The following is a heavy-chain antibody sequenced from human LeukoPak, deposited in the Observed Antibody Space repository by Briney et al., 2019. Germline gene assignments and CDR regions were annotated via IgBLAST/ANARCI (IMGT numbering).Heavy chain of an antibody. D-gene: IGHD3-10*01. V-gene: IGHV3-23*01. CDR3: VKIYGSGSYFKWPFGY. J-gene: IGHJ4*02. CDR2: IKGSGGRT. CDR1: GFPFTLYT. Sequence: GVPVSLSCAVWGFPFTLYTMNWVRHAPGKGLEWVSAIKGSGGRTYYAVSVKGRFILSRESSEMMLYLQVQSVSGGDACVFFCVKIYGSGSYFKWPFGYWGQGTLVTVSS.